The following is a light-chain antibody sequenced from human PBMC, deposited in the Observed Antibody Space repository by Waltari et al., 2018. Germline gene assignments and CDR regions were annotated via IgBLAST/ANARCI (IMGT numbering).Light chain of an antibody. V-gene: IGKV1-16*01. Sequence: DIKMTQSPSSLSLSVADRVILTCRASQAVSTFLAWFQLTPGKAPKSLIYDASTLQTGVSSRFSGSGSGTDFTLTISSLEPEDCATYYCQQYSTFPPTFGGGTRVEI. CDR2: DAS. J-gene: IGKJ4*02. CDR1: QAVSTF. CDR3: QQYSTFPPT.